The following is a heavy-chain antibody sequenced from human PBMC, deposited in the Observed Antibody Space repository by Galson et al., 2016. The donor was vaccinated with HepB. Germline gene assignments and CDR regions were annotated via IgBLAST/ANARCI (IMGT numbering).Heavy chain of an antibody. CDR3: ATPLLLFRQKMYYYYGMDV. CDR2: IIPGFGTP. D-gene: IGHD3-16*01. V-gene: IGHV1-69*13. J-gene: IGHJ6*02. CDR1: AGTFNNLA. Sequence: SVKVSCKAAAGTFNNLAISWVRQAPGQGLEWMGVIIPGFGTPNYAQKFQGRVTITADVVPTTAYMQLISLRSEDSAVYYCATPLLLFRQKMYYYYGMDVWGQGTTVTVSS.